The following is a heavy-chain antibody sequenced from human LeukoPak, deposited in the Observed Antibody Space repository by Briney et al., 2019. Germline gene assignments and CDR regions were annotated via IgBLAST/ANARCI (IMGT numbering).Heavy chain of an antibody. CDR2: IKQDGSEK. J-gene: IGHJ3*02. CDR3: ARDGEWWSRGSDAFDI. CDR1: GFTFSIYW. V-gene: IGHV3-7*03. Sequence: GGSLRLSCATSGFTFSIYWMSWVRQAPGKGLEWVANIKQDGSEKYYVDSVKGRFTISRDNAKNSLYLQMNSLRAEDTAVYYCARDGEWWSRGSDAFDIWGQGTMVTVSS. D-gene: IGHD2-15*01.